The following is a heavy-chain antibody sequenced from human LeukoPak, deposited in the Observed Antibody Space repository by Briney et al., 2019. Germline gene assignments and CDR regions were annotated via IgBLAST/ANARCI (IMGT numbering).Heavy chain of an antibody. D-gene: IGHD6-13*01. CDR1: GFTFSSYG. CDR2: ISYDGSNK. V-gene: IGHV3-30*18. Sequence: GGSLRLSCAASGFTFSSYGMHWVRQAPGKGLEWVAVISYDGSNKYYADSVKGRFTIPRDNSKNTLYLQMNSLRAEDTAVYYCAKDPSPRPIAAAGYAMDVWGQGTTVTVSS. J-gene: IGHJ6*02. CDR3: AKDPSPRPIAAAGYAMDV.